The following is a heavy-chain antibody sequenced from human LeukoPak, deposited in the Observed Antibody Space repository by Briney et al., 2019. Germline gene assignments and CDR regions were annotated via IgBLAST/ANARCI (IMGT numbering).Heavy chain of an antibody. Sequence: GGSLRLSCAASGFTFSTYSMSWVRQAPGKGLEWVSSISDNSYWIYYADSVEGRFIISRDNAKNSLYLQMNSLRAEDTAVYYCANHLACGSTSCPPFGDWGQGTLVTVSS. CDR2: ISDNSYWI. CDR1: GFTFSTYS. CDR3: ANHLACGSTSCPPFGD. J-gene: IGHJ4*02. D-gene: IGHD2-2*01. V-gene: IGHV3-21*01.